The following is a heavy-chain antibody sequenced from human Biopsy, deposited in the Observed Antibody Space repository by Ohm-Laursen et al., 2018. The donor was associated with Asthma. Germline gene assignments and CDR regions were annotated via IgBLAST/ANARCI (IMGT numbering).Heavy chain of an antibody. CDR2: IMTVFGTT. J-gene: IGHJ6*02. CDR1: GGTFSNFA. D-gene: IGHD6-19*01. Sequence: GSSVKVSCKASGGTFSNFAISWVRQAPGQGLEWLGGIMTVFGTTNYAQKSQGRVTITADESTSTAYMEVTSLRSEDTAIYYCARCQVGYSSGWSLLLKKIYYSGMDVWGQGTAVTVSS. V-gene: IGHV1-69*01. CDR3: ARCQVGYSSGWSLLLKKIYYSGMDV.